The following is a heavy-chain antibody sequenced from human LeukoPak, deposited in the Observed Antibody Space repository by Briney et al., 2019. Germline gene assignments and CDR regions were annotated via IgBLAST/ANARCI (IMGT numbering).Heavy chain of an antibody. J-gene: IGHJ4*02. V-gene: IGHV4-39*07. CDR3: ARGLRQLWSKGYFDY. Sequence: PSETLSLTCTVSGGSISSSSYYWGWIRQPPGKGLEWIGSIYYSGSTYYNPSLKSRVTISVDTSKNQFSLKLSSVTAADTAVYYCARGLRQLWSKGYFDYWGQGTLVTVSS. CDR1: GGSISSSSYY. CDR2: IYYSGST. D-gene: IGHD5-18*01.